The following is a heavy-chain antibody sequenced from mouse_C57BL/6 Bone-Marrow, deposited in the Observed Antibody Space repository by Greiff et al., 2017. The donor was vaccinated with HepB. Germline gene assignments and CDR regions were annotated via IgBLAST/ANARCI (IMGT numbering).Heavy chain of an antibody. Sequence: QVQLQQSGAELARPGASVKMSCKASGYTFTSYTMHWVKQRPGQGLEWIGYINPSSGYTKYNQKFKDKATLTADKSSSTAYMQLSSLTSEDSAVYYCARETAQALPHYFDYWGQGTTLTVSS. J-gene: IGHJ2*01. V-gene: IGHV1-4*01. CDR1: GYTFTSYT. D-gene: IGHD3-2*02. CDR3: ARETAQALPHYFDY. CDR2: INPSSGYT.